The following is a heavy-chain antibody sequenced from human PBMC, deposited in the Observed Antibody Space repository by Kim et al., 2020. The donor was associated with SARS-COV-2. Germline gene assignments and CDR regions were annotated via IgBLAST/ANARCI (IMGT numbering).Heavy chain of an antibody. Sequence: FRGRVTMTRDTSTSTVYMELSSLRSEDTAVYYCAREVTALYDFWSGGMDVWGQGTTVTVSS. D-gene: IGHD3-3*01. J-gene: IGHJ6*02. CDR3: AREVTALYDFWSGGMDV. V-gene: IGHV1-46*01.